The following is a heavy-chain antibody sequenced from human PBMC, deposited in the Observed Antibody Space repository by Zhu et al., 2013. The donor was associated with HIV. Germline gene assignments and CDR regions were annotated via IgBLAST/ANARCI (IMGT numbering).Heavy chain of an antibody. V-gene: IGHV1-69*08. D-gene: IGHD3-3*01. J-gene: IGHJ5*02. CDR2: IIPILGIA. CDR3: AREGTGPGLRFLEWLWGGSTWFDP. Sequence: QVQLVQSGAEVKKPGSSVKVSCKASGGTFSSYTISWVRQAPGQGLEWMGRIIPILGIANYAQKFQGRVTITADESTSTAYMELSSLRSEDTAVYYCAREGTGPGLRFLEWLWGGSTWFDPWGQGTLVTVSS. CDR1: GGTFSSYT.